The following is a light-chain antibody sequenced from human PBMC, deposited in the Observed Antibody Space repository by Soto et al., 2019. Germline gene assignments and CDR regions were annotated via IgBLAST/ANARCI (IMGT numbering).Light chain of an antibody. CDR2: GAS. Sequence: DIQVTQSPSSVSASLGDSVTIXXRASQDIAGYLAWYQHKPGRTPEVXIHGASRLQSGVPARFSGSGSGTDFTLSINSLQPEDFATYYCQQAYSFPITFGQGTRLEIK. V-gene: IGKV1D-12*01. CDR3: QQAYSFPIT. J-gene: IGKJ5*01. CDR1: QDIAGY.